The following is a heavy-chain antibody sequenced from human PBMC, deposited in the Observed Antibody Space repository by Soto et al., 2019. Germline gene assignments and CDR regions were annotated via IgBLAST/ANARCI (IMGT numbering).Heavy chain of an antibody. CDR3: ARVITGETFPTVTLRSGFDY. Sequence: GGSLRLSCAASGFTFSSYWMHWVRQAPGKGLVWVSRINSDGSSTSYADSVKGRFTISRDNAKNTLYLQMNSLRAEDTAVYYCARVITGETFPTVTLRSGFDYWGQGTLVTVSS. CDR2: INSDGSST. V-gene: IGHV3-74*01. J-gene: IGHJ4*02. D-gene: IGHD4-17*01. CDR1: GFTFSSYW.